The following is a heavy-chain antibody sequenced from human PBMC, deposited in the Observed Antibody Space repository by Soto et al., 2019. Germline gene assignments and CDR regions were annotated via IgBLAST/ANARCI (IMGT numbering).Heavy chain of an antibody. CDR1: GGPFSGYY. CDR2: VNHSGGT. V-gene: IGHV4-34*01. CDR3: ARGRPDASIEYYYYGMDV. J-gene: IGHJ6*02. Sequence: QVQLQQWGAGLLKPSETLSLTCALYGGPFSGYYWGWIRQPPGKGLEWIGEVNHSGGTNYNPSLKSRVIISADTSMNHFSLKLSSVTAADTAVYYCARGRPDASIEYYYYGMDVWSQGTTVTVSS. D-gene: IGHD2-2*02.